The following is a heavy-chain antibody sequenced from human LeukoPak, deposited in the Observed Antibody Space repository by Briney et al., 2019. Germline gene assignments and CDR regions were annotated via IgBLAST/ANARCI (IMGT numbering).Heavy chain of an antibody. CDR2: IKQDGSEK. Sequence: GGSLRLSCAASGFTFSRFWMSWVRQAPGKGLEWVANIKQDGSEKYYVDSVKGRFTISRDNAKNSLYLQMNSLRAEDTAVYYCAKRRWELRGHFDYWGQGTLVTVSS. CDR1: GFTFSRFW. J-gene: IGHJ4*02. CDR3: AKRRWELRGHFDY. D-gene: IGHD1-26*01. V-gene: IGHV3-7*01.